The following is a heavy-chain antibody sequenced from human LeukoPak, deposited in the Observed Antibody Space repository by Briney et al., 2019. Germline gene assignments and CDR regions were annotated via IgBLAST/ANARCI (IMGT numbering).Heavy chain of an antibody. V-gene: IGHV3-53*01. J-gene: IGHJ3*02. D-gene: IGHD3-16*01. CDR3: ARGGSCLSAFDI. CDR1: GFTVSSNY. CDR2: IYSGGST. Sequence: GGSLRLSCAASGFTVSSNYMSWVRQAPGKGLEWVSIIYSGGSTFYADSVKGRFTISRNKSKNTLYLQMNSLRAEHTAVYYCARGGSCLSAFDIWGQRSMVTVSS.